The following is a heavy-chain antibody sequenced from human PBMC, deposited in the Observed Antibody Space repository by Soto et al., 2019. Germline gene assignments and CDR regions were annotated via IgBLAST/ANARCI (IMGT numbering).Heavy chain of an antibody. J-gene: IGHJ4*02. CDR3: AGDIRSGSYRFDY. CDR1: DGSISSYY. D-gene: IGHD1-26*01. Sequence: LSLTCTVSDGSISSYYWSWLRQPPGKGLEWIGYIYDSGSTTYNPSLKSRVTISVERPNNQFSLKLRSMTDADTAIYYCAGDIRSGSYRFDYWGQGTLVTVSS. V-gene: IGHV4-59*08. CDR2: IYDSGST.